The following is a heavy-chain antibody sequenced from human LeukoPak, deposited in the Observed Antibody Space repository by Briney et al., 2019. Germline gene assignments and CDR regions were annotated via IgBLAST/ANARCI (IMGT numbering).Heavy chain of an antibody. CDR1: GFTFRSYA. D-gene: IGHD2-15*01. J-gene: IGHJ4*02. CDR3: AKDIEASI. CDR2: IGVSGGTT. V-gene: IGHV3-23*01. Sequence: GGSLRLSCAASGFTFRSYAMSWVRQAPGKGLEWVSGIGVSGGTTYYADSVKGRFTISRDNSKNTLYLQINSLRAEDTAVYYCAKDIEASIWGQGTLAAVSS.